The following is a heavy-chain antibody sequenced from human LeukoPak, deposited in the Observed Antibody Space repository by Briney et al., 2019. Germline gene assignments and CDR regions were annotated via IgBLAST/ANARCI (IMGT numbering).Heavy chain of an antibody. V-gene: IGHV3-7*03. Sequence: GGSRRLSCAVSGFTFSTYYMTWVRQAPEKGLEWVANINQDGSVKDYGDSVKGRFTVSRDNTQNSLFLQMDSLRVDDTAVYYCASATVQLGSRYYNVFDPWGQGTLVTVSS. D-gene: IGHD3-3*01. CDR3: ASATVQLGSRYYNVFDP. CDR1: GFTFSTYY. J-gene: IGHJ5*02. CDR2: INQDGSVK.